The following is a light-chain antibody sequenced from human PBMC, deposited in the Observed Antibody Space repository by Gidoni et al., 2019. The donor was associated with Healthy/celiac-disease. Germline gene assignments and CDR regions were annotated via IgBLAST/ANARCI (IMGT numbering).Light chain of an antibody. Sequence: EIVMTHSPATLSVSPGERATLSCRASQSVSSNLAWYQQKPGQAPRLLIYGASTRATGIPARFSGSGSGTEFTLTISSLQSEDFAVDYCQQYNNWPPGITFGPGTKVDIK. V-gene: IGKV3-15*01. J-gene: IGKJ3*01. CDR2: GAS. CDR1: QSVSSN. CDR3: QQYNNWPPGIT.